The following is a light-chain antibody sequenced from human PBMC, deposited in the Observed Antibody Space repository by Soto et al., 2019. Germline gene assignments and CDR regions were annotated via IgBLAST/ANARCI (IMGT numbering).Light chain of an antibody. V-gene: IGKV1-39*01. Sequence: IQMTQSPPSLSASVEDRVTITCRASQSISTYLNWYQQKPGKAPKLLIFGASTLQSGVPSRFSGSGSGTDFNFTITSLQPEDFATYYCQQSFGVPVTFGHGTRLEIK. CDR2: GAS. CDR1: QSISTY. J-gene: IGKJ5*01. CDR3: QQSFGVPVT.